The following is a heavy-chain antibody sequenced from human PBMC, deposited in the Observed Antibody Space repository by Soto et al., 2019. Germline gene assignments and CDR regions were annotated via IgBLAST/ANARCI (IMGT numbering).Heavy chain of an antibody. J-gene: IGHJ6*01. Sequence: EVQLVESGGGLVQPGGSLRLSCAASGFTFSDHYMDWVRQAPGKGLGWVARSRNRVNSHTTEYAASVKGRFTISRDESKSSLYLQMNSLKIEDTAVYYCTRGLLGGAPSYTFHGMDVWGQGITVTASS. CDR1: GFTFSDHY. CDR2: SRNRVNSHTT. V-gene: IGHV3-72*01. CDR3: TRGLLGGAPSYTFHGMDV. D-gene: IGHD1-26*01.